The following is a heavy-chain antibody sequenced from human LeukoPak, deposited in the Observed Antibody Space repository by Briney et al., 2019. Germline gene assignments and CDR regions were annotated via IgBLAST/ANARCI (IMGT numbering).Heavy chain of an antibody. CDR1: GGTFSSYA. D-gene: IGHD5-18*01. Sequence: SVKVSCKASGGTFSSYAISWVRQAPGQGLEWMGRIIPILGIANYAQKFHGRVTITADKSTSTAYMELSSLRSEDTAVYYCARDYGWDTAMAKNWGQGTLVTVSS. CDR2: IIPILGIA. V-gene: IGHV1-69*04. CDR3: ARDYGWDTAMAKN. J-gene: IGHJ4*02.